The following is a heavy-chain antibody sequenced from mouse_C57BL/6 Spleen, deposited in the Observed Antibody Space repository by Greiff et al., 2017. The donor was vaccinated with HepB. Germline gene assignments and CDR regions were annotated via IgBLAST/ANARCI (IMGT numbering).Heavy chain of an antibody. Sequence: EVKLMESGEGLVKPGGSLKLSCAASGFTFSSYAMSWVRQTPEKRLEWVAYISSGGDYIYYADTVKGRFTISRDNARNTLYLQMSSLKSEDTAMYYCTRRHYYGNYYAMDYWGQGTSVTVSS. CDR3: TRRHYYGNYYAMDY. CDR2: ISSGGDYI. J-gene: IGHJ4*01. CDR1: GFTFSSYA. D-gene: IGHD1-1*01. V-gene: IGHV5-9-1*02.